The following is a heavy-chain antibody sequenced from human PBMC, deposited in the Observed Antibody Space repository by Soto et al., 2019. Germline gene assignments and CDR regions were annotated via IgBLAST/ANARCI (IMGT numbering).Heavy chain of an antibody. J-gene: IGHJ6*02. V-gene: IGHV5-10-1*01. CDR3: ARSRLAHHYYYYGMDV. D-gene: IGHD2-15*01. CDR2: IDPSDSYT. Sequence: PGESLKISCKGSGYSFTSYWISWVRQMPGKGLEWMGRIDPSDSYTNYSPSFQGHVTISADKSISTAYLQWSSLKASDTAMYYCARSRLAHHYYYYGMDVWGQGTTVTVSS. CDR1: GYSFTSYW.